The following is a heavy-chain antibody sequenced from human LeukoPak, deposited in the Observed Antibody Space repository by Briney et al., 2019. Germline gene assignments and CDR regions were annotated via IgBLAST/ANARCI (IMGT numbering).Heavy chain of an antibody. CDR2: IIPIFGTA. J-gene: IGHJ1*01. CDR3: ARVGYCGGDSACEYFQH. Sequence: SVKVSCKASGYTFTSYGISWVRQAPGQGLEWMGGIIPIFGTANYAQKFQGRVTITADESTSTAYMELSSLRSEDTAVYYCARVGYCGGDSACEYFQHWGQGTLVTVSS. CDR1: GYTFTSYG. V-gene: IGHV1-69*13. D-gene: IGHD2-21*02.